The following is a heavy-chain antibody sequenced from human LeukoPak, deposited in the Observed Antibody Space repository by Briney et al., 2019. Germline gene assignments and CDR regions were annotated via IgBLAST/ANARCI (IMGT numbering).Heavy chain of an antibody. V-gene: IGHV4-38-2*01. CDR1: GYSISSGYY. D-gene: IGHD3-22*01. CDR2: IYHGGST. J-gene: IGHJ4*02. CDR3: ARSLYDSSGYYYVPGEVHLFDY. Sequence: KPSETLSLTCAVSGYSISSGYYWGWIRQPPGKGLEWIGSIYHGGSTYYNPSLKSRVTISVDTSKNQFSLKLSSVTAADTAVYYCARSLYDSSGYYYVPGEVHLFDYWGQGTLVTVSS.